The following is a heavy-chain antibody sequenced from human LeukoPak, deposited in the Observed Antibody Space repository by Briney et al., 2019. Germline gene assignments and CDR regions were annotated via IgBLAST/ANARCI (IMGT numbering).Heavy chain of an antibody. J-gene: IGHJ6*03. CDR3: AREPRINLYENYMDV. CDR1: GYTFTTYG. CDR2: SSGYNDNT. Sequence: ASVKGSCKASGYTFTTYGISWVRQATGQGLEWRGRSSGYNDNTKYAKKFQGKVTMTTDTSTSTAYMELRSLRSDDTAVYYCAREPRINLYENYMDVWGKGTTVTISS. D-gene: IGHD3-10*01. V-gene: IGHV1-18*01.